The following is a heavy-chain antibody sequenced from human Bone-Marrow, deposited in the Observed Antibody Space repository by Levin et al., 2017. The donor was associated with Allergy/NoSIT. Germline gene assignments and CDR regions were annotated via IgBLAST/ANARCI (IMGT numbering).Heavy chain of an antibody. Sequence: GGSLRLSCAASEFTFDAYGMSWVRQAPGKGLEWVSGINWNGGSTSYIDSVKGRFTISRDNAKNSLYLQMNSLRSEDTALYFCARDMSGSYAFDSWGQGTLVSVSS. J-gene: IGHJ4*02. D-gene: IGHD1-26*01. CDR3: ARDMSGSYAFDS. CDR2: INWNGGST. V-gene: IGHV3-20*04. CDR1: EFTFDAYG.